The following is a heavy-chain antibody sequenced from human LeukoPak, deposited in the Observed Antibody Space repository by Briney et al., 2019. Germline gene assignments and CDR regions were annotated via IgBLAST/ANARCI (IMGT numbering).Heavy chain of an antibody. Sequence: GGSLRLSCAAAGFIFDNYAMHWVRQAPGKGLEWVSGISWNSGSIGYADSVKGRFTISRDNAKNSLYLQMNSLRAEDTALYYCAKALYYYDSSFYYFDYWGQGTLVTVSS. V-gene: IGHV3-9*01. J-gene: IGHJ4*02. D-gene: IGHD3-22*01. CDR3: AKALYYYDSSFYYFDY. CDR2: ISWNSGSI. CDR1: GFIFDNYA.